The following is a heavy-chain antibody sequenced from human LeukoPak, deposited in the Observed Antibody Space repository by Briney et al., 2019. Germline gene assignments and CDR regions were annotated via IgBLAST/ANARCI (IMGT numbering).Heavy chain of an antibody. CDR1: GFTFRNYG. CDR3: ARDSSSWYVYYYYYMDV. D-gene: IGHD6-13*01. V-gene: IGHV3-33*01. Sequence: PGGSLRLSCAASGFTFRNYGIHWVRQAPGKGLEWVAVIWYDGSNKYYADSVKGRFTISRDNSKNTLYLQMNSLRAEDTAVYYCARDSSSWYVYYYYYMDVWGKGTTVTVSS. J-gene: IGHJ6*03. CDR2: IWYDGSNK.